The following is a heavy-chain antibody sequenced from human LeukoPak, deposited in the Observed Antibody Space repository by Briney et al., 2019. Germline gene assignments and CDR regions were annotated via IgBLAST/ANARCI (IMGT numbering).Heavy chain of an antibody. D-gene: IGHD6-13*01. V-gene: IGHV3-11*04. Sequence: GWSLRLSCAASGFTFSDYYMSWIRQAPGKGLEWVSYISSSGSTIYYADSVKGRFTISRDNAKNSLYLQMNSLRAEDTAVYYCARDRWYSSSWDYYYYMDVWGKGTTVTVSS. CDR1: GFTFSDYY. CDR3: ARDRWYSSSWDYYYYMDV. J-gene: IGHJ6*03. CDR2: ISSSGSTI.